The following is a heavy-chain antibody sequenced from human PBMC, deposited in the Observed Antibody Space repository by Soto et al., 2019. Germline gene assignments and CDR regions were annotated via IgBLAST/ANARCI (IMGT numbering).Heavy chain of an antibody. Sequence: QVPLVQSGAEVKKPGASVKVSCKASGYTFTSYDINWVRQATGQGLEWMGWMNPNSGNTGYAQKFQGRVTMTRNTSISTAYMELSSLRSEDTAVYYCARRIDFWSGYYSDYYYYMDVWGKGTTVTVSS. J-gene: IGHJ6*03. V-gene: IGHV1-8*01. CDR2: MNPNSGNT. CDR3: ARRIDFWSGYYSDYYYYMDV. CDR1: GYTFTSYD. D-gene: IGHD3-3*01.